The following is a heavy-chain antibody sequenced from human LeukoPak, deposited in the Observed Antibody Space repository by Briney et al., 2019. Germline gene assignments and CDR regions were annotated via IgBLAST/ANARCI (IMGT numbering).Heavy chain of an antibody. CDR1: GGSFSGYY. J-gene: IGHJ4*02. CDR2: INHSGST. Sequence: SETLSLTCAVYGGSFSGYYWSWIRQPPGKGLEWSGEINHSGSTNYNPSLKSRVTISVDTSKNQFSLKLSSVTAADTAEYYCARAEPYYDFWSGYYMGFDYWGQGTLVTVSS. D-gene: IGHD3-3*01. CDR3: ARAEPYYDFWSGYYMGFDY. V-gene: IGHV4-34*01.